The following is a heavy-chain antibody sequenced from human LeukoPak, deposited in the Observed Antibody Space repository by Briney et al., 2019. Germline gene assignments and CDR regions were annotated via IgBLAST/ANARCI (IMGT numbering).Heavy chain of an antibody. J-gene: IGHJ5*02. CDR3: ARGGCSSTSCYGNWFDP. Sequence: SETLSLTCTVSGGSISSGSYYWSWIRQPAGKGLEWMGRIYTSGSTNYNPSLKSRVTISVDTSKNQFSLKLSSVTAADTAVYYCARGGCSSTSCYGNWFDPWGQGTLVTVSS. D-gene: IGHD2-2*01. V-gene: IGHV4-61*02. CDR2: IYTSGST. CDR1: GGSISSGSYY.